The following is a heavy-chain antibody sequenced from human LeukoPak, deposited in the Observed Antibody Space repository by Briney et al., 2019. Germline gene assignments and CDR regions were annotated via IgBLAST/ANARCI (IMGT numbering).Heavy chain of an antibody. Sequence: GGSLRLSCAASGFSFSGCGMYWVRQAPGKGLEWVAFIGYDGTNKYYADSVKGRFTISRDNSKNTLYLQMNSLRAEDTAVYYCANGHQFGVAFYWGQGTLVTVSS. CDR2: IGYDGTNK. J-gene: IGHJ4*02. CDR3: ANGHQFGVAFY. D-gene: IGHD3-3*01. V-gene: IGHV3-30*02. CDR1: GFSFSGCG.